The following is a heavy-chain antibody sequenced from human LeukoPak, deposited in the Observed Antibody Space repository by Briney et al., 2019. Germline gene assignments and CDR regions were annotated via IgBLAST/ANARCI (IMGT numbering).Heavy chain of an antibody. CDR3: ARIATGGPLD. CDR2: INPDGTTT. V-gene: IGHV3-74*01. Sequence: GGSLRLSCAVSGFPFSNYWIHWVRQAPGKGLVWHSQINPDGTTTTYADAVKGRFTVSRDNAKNTLYLQMNSLSVEDTAIYYCARIATGGPLDWGQGTLVIVSS. CDR1: GFPFSNYW. D-gene: IGHD2-8*02. J-gene: IGHJ4*02.